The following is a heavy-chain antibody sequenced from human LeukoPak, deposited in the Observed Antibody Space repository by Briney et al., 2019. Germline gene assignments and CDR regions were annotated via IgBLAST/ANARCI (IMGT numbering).Heavy chain of an antibody. D-gene: IGHD2-2*01. CDR1: GGSVSSASYY. CDR3: ARTQYCSTTSCYFGYFDY. V-gene: IGHV4-61*01. CDR2: VYYTGST. J-gene: IGHJ4*02. Sequence: KTSETLSLTCTVSGGSVSSASYYWSWIRQPPGKGLEWIAYVYYTGSTNYNPSLKSRVTISLDTSKNQFSLNLSSVTAADTAVYYCARTQYCSTTSCYFGYFDYWGQGTLVTVSS.